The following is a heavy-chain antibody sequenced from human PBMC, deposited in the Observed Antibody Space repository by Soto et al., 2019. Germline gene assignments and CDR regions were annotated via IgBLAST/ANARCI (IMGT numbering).Heavy chain of an antibody. V-gene: IGHV1-18*01. J-gene: IGHJ4*02. Sequence: AAAKVYCKASGYTFTSYVINWVRQAHGQGLEWMGWISAYNGNTTDAQKLQGRVTMTTDTSTSTAYMELRSLRSDDTAVYYCARTPPSVGVPAAVDYWGQGTLVTVSS. CDR3: ARTPPSVGVPAAVDY. CDR1: GYTFTSYV. D-gene: IGHD2-2*01. CDR2: ISAYNGNT.